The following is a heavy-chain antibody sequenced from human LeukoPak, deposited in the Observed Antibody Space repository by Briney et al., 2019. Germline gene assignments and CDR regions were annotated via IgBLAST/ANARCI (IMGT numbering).Heavy chain of an antibody. CDR2: IYPGDSDT. CDR1: GHNFPAYW. Sequence: GESLKISCRGSGHNFPAYWIGWVRQMPGKGLEWMGIIYPGDSDTRYSPSFQGQVTISADKSISTAYLQWSSLKASDTAMYYCARQGRYFDWLLHGYYYGMDVWGQGTTVTVSS. V-gene: IGHV5-51*01. D-gene: IGHD3-9*01. J-gene: IGHJ6*02. CDR3: ARQGRYFDWLLHGYYYGMDV.